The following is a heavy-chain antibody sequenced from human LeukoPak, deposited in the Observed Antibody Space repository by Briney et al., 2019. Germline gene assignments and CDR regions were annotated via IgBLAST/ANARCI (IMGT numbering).Heavy chain of an antibody. Sequence: ASVKVSCKASGYTFTGYYMHWVRQAPGQGLEWMGWINPNSGGTNYAQKFQGRVTMTRDTSISTAYMELSRLRSDDTAVYYCARDKGIAGINWFDPWGQGTLVTVSS. CDR3: ARDKGIAGINWFDP. CDR1: GYTFTGYY. CDR2: INPNSGGT. V-gene: IGHV1-2*02. J-gene: IGHJ5*02. D-gene: IGHD6-13*01.